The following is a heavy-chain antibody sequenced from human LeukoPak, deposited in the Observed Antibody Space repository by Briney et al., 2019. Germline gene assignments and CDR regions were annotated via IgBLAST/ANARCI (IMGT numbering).Heavy chain of an antibody. CDR1: GYTFTSYY. J-gene: IGHJ6*02. D-gene: IGHD6-13*01. Sequence: GSVKVSCKASGYTFTSYYMHWVRQAPGQGLEWMGIINPSGGSTSYAQKFQGRVTMTRDTSTSTVYMELSSLRSEDTAVYYCARQGFSSSWTYYYYYYGMDVWGQGTTVTVSS. V-gene: IGHV1-46*01. CDR3: ARQGFSSSWTYYYYYYGMDV. CDR2: INPSGGST.